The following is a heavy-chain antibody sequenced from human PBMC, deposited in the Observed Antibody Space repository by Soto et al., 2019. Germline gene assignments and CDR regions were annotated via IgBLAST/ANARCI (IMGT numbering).Heavy chain of an antibody. Sequence: GGSLRLSCAASGFTCSSYSMNWVRQAPGKGLEWVSYISSSSSTIYYADSVKGRFTISRDNAKNSLYLQMNSLRDEDTAVYYCARDIVVVPATHGMDVWGQGTTVTVSS. J-gene: IGHJ6*02. CDR2: ISSSSSTI. V-gene: IGHV3-48*02. D-gene: IGHD2-2*01. CDR1: GFTCSSYS. CDR3: ARDIVVVPATHGMDV.